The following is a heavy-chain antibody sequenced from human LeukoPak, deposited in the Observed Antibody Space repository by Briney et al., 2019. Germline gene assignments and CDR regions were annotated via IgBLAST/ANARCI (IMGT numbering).Heavy chain of an antibody. CDR1: GFTYSSYE. CDR3: AELGITMIGGV. CDR2: ISSSGSTI. Sequence: GGSLRLSCAASGFTYSSYEMNWVRQAPGKGLECVSYISSSGSTIYYADSVKGRFTISRDNAKNSLYLQMNSLKAEDTAVYYCAELGITMIGGVWGKGTTVTISS. V-gene: IGHV3-48*03. D-gene: IGHD3-10*02. J-gene: IGHJ6*04.